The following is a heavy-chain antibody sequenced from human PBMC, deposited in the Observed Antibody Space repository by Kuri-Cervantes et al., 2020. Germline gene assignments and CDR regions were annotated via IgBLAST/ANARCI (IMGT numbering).Heavy chain of an antibody. D-gene: IGHD3-10*01. CDR3: AKNYGSGSNIVDY. CDR1: GFTFSTYS. V-gene: IGHV3-23*01. Sequence: GESLKISCAASGFTFSTYSMNWVRQAPGKGLVWVSGISGSGDNTYYADFVKGRFTISRDNSKNTLYLQMNSLRAEDTAVYYCAKNYGSGSNIVDYWGQGTLVTVSS. J-gene: IGHJ4*02. CDR2: ISGSGDNT.